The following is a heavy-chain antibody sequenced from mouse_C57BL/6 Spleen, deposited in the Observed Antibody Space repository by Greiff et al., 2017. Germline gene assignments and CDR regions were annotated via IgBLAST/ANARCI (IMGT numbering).Heavy chain of an antibody. CDR3: ARGRGSSYDY. V-gene: IGHV1-69*01. Sequence: VKLQQPGAELVMPGASVKLSCKASGYTFTSYWMHWVKRRPGQGLEWIGEIDPSDSYTNYNQKFKGKSTLTVDKSSSTAYMQLSSLTSEDSAVYYCARGRGSSYDYWGQGTTLTVSS. CDR2: IDPSDSYT. J-gene: IGHJ2*01. D-gene: IGHD1-1*01. CDR1: GYTFTSYW.